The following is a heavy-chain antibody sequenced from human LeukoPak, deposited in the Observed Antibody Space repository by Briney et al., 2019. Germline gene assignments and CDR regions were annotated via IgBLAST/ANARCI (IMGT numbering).Heavy chain of an antibody. Sequence: SETLSLTCTVSGGSISSYYWSWIRQPPGKGLEWIGYIYYSGSTNYNPSLKSRVTISVDTSKNQFSLKLSSVTAADTAVYYCARGRGYSYGSIDYWGQGTLVTVSS. J-gene: IGHJ4*02. CDR2: IYYSGST. CDR3: ARGRGYSYGSIDY. D-gene: IGHD5-18*01. CDR1: GGSISSYY. V-gene: IGHV4-59*01.